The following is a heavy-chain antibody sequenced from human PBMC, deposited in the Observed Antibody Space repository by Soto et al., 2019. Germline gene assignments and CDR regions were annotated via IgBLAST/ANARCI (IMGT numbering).Heavy chain of an antibody. D-gene: IGHD2-15*01. CDR3: ARGVVVAATPHDAFDI. J-gene: IGHJ3*02. V-gene: IGHV1-46*03. CDR1: GYTFTSYY. CDR2: INPSGGST. Sequence: EASVKVSCKASGYTFTSYYMHWVRQAPGQGLEWMGIINPSGGSTSYAQKFQGRVTMTRDTSTSTVYMELSSLRSEDTAVYYCARGVVVAATPHDAFDIWGQGTMVTVSS.